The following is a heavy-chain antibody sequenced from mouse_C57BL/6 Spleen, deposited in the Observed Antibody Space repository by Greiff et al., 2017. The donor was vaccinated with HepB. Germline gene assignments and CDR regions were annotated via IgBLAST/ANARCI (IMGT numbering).Heavy chain of an antibody. J-gene: IGHJ3*01. V-gene: IGHV5-12*01. CDR1: GFTFSDYY. CDR2: ISNGGGST. CDR3: ERHDHYDYDVVAY. Sequence: EVQGVESGGGLVQPGGSLKLSCAASGFTFSDYYMYWVRQTPEKRLEWVAYISNGGGSTYYPDTVKGRFTISRDNAKNTLYLQMSRLKSEDTAMYYCERHDHYDYDVVAYWGQGTLVTVAA. D-gene: IGHD2-4*01.